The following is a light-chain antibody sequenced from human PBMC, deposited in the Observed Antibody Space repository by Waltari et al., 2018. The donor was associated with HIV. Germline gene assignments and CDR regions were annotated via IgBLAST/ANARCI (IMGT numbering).Light chain of an antibody. CDR2: KDS. J-gene: IGLJ2*01. V-gene: IGLV3-25*03. CDR1: AFPKQY. CDR3: QSADSSGTYVV. Sequence: SYELTQPPSVSVSPGQTARITCSGDAFPKQYGYWYQQKPGQAPVLVMYKDSGRPSGIPERFSGSSSGTTVTLTISGVQAEDEADYHCQSADSSGTYVVFGGGTKLTVL.